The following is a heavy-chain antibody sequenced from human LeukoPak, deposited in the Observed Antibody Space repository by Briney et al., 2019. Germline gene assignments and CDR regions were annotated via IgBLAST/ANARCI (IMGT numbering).Heavy chain of an antibody. Sequence: SETLSLTCTVSGGSISSGSYYWSWIRQPAGKGLEFIGHIYSSGSTHYNPSLKSRVTISVDTSKNQISLKLSSMTAADTAVYYCARVGGDYSYYYMDVWGKGTSVTVSS. J-gene: IGHJ6*03. CDR1: GGSISSGSYY. CDR2: IYSSGST. D-gene: IGHD2-21*01. V-gene: IGHV4-61*09. CDR3: ARVGGDYSYYYMDV.